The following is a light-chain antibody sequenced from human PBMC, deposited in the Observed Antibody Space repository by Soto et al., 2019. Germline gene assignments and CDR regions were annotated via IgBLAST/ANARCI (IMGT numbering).Light chain of an antibody. J-gene: IGKJ1*01. CDR2: DVS. CDR3: QQYNNWPRT. Sequence: EIVMTQSPATLSVSXXXXATLSCRASQSVSSDLAWYQQKPGQAPRLFIYDVSTRATGFPARFSGSGSGTEFTLTISSLQSEDFAVYYCQQYNNWPRTFGQGTKVEIK. V-gene: IGKV3-15*01. CDR1: QSVSSD.